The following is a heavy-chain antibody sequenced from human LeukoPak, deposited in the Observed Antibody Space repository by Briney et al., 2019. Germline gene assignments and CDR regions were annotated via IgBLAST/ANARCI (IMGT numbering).Heavy chain of an antibody. CDR3: ATGLDYGGHFNYYGMDV. CDR2: ISSTGGTI. CDR1: GFTFSTNS. Sequence: GGSLRLSCAASGFTFSTNSMNWVRQAPGKGLEWVSYISSTGGTIYYADSMKGRFTISRDNAKNSLYLQMSSLRAEDTAVYYCATGLDYGGHFNYYGMDVWGQGTTVTVS. J-gene: IGHJ6*02. V-gene: IGHV3-48*04. D-gene: IGHD4-23*01.